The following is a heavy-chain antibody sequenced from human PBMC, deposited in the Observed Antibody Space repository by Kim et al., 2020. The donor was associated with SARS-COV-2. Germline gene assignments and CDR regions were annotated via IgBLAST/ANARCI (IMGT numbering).Heavy chain of an antibody. D-gene: IGHD2-15*01. CDR1: GITFSMFP. J-gene: IGHJ3*01. CDR3: ARDRGGPEGDKKLPDAIDL. CDR2: ISNDGSED. Sequence: GGSLRLSCAASGITFSMFPMHWVRQAPGKGPEWVAHISNDGSEDHYAEAVKGRFTISRDNSKRTLLLQMNSLRPEDTAIYFCARDRGGPEGDKKLPDAIDLWGQGTRVIVSS. V-gene: IGHV3-30*04.